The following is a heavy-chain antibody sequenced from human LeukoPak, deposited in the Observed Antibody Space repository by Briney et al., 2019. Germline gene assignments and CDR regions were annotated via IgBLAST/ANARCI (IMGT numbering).Heavy chain of an antibody. CDR3: ARLNRRDGYNPDNWFDP. Sequence: SETLSLTRTVSGGSISSYYWSWIRQPLGKGLEWIGYIYYSGSTNYNPSLKSRVTISVDTSKNQFSLKLSSVTAADAAVYYCARLNRRDGYNPDNWFDPWGQGTLVTVSS. CDR1: GGSISSYY. D-gene: IGHD5-24*01. V-gene: IGHV4-59*01. J-gene: IGHJ5*02. CDR2: IYYSGST.